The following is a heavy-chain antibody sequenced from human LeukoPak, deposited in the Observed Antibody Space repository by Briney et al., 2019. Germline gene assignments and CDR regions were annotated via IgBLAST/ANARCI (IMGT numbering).Heavy chain of an antibody. Sequence: ASVKVSCKASGYTFTGYYMHWVRQAPGQGLEWMGWINPNSGGTNYAQKFQGRVTMTRDTSISTAYMELSRLRSGDTAVYYCAIHHQFNCGGNSFEYFQHWGQGTLVTVSS. V-gene: IGHV1-2*02. J-gene: IGHJ1*01. CDR3: AIHHQFNCGGNSFEYFQH. D-gene: IGHD4-23*01. CDR1: GYTFTGYY. CDR2: INPNSGGT.